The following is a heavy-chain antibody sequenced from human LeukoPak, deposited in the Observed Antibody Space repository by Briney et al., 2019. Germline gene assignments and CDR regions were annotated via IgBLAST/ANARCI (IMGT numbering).Heavy chain of an antibody. D-gene: IGHD5-24*01. V-gene: IGHV3-11*01. CDR3: AKGGRDGYNGLESAPVFDY. J-gene: IGHJ4*02. CDR2: ISSSGSTI. Sequence: PGGSLRLSCAASGFTFSDYYMSWIRQAPGKGLEWVSYISSSGSTIYYADSVKGRFTISRDNAKNSLYLQMNSLRAEDTAVYYCAKGGRDGYNGLESAPVFDYWGQGTLVTVSS. CDR1: GFTFSDYY.